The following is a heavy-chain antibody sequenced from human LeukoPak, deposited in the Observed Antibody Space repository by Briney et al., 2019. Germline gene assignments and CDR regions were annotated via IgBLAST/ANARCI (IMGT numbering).Heavy chain of an antibody. V-gene: IGHV3-43*02. CDR1: GFTVDDYA. Sequence: GGSLRLSCAASGFTVDDYAMHWVRQAPGKGLESFSLISGDGGSTYYADSVKGRFTISRDNSKNSLYLQMNSLRTEDTALYYCAKDIDVSIAAPYYYGMDVWGQGTTVTVSS. CDR2: ISGDGGST. D-gene: IGHD6-6*01. J-gene: IGHJ6*02. CDR3: AKDIDVSIAAPYYYGMDV.